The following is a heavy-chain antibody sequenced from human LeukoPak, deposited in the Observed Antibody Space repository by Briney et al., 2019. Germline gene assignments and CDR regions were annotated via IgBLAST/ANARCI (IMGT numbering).Heavy chain of an antibody. CDR2: ISCSSTYL. Sequence: GESLRLSCAASGFTFSSYSMKWVRQATGKGLEWVSSISCSSTYLYYADSVKGRFTISRDKAKNSLYLPMNSLRAEDTAVYYCARDLTTVTTAVFAYWGQGTLVTVSS. V-gene: IGHV3-21*06. CDR3: ARDLTTVTTAVFAY. CDR1: GFTFSSYS. D-gene: IGHD4-11*01. J-gene: IGHJ4*02.